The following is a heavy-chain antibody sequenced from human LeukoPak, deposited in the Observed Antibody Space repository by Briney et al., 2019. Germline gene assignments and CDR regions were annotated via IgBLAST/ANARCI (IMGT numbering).Heavy chain of an antibody. D-gene: IGHD1-7*01. CDR2: MNPNSGNT. CDR3: ARELRFSYYYYMDV. CDR1: GYTFTSYD. Sequence: GASVKVSCKASGYTFTSYDINWVRQATGQGLEWMGWMNPNSGNTGYAQKFQGRVTMTGNTSISTAYMELSSLRSEDTAVYYCARELRFSYYYYMDVWGKGTTVTVSS. V-gene: IGHV1-8*01. J-gene: IGHJ6*03.